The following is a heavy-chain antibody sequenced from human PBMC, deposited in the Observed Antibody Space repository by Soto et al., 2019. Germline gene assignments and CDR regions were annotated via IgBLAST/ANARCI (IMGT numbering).Heavy chain of an antibody. D-gene: IGHD3-16*01. CDR3: AKVPGYDYVWGTYYYFDY. Sequence: GGSLRLSCAASGFTFNNYAMSWVRQAPGKGLEWVSSISGGGSSTYYADSVKGRFTISRDNSKNTLYLQMNSLRAEDTAVYYCAKVPGYDYVWGTYYYFDYWGLGALVTVSS. CDR1: GFTFNNYA. J-gene: IGHJ4*02. CDR2: ISGGGSST. V-gene: IGHV3-23*01.